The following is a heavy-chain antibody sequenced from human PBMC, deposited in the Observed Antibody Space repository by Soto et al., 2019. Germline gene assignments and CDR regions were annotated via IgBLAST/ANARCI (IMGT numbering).Heavy chain of an antibody. CDR1: GGSISSYY. CDR3: ARHEVYCSGGSCYSNPDNWFDP. CDR2: IYYSGGT. J-gene: IGHJ5*02. D-gene: IGHD2-15*01. Sequence: QVQLQESGPGLVKPSETLSLTCTVSGGSISSYYWSWIRQPPGKGLEWIGYIYYSGGTNDNPTLTSRVTISVDTSKNQFSLKLSSVTAADTAVYYCARHEVYCSGGSCYSNPDNWFDPWGQGTLVTVSS. V-gene: IGHV4-59*08.